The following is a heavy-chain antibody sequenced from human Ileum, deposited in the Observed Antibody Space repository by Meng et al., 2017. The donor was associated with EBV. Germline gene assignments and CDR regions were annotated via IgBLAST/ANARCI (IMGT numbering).Heavy chain of an antibody. Sequence: QGQVREAGPGLVGPSGTLSLCCSVSGDSISNEHWWSWVRQSPGKGLEWIGEIHHTRGPNYNPSLKSRVIISVDKSNNHFSLRLSAVTAADTAVYYCASNGAFSLDHWGQGTLVTVSS. CDR3: ASNGAFSLDH. D-gene: IGHD2-8*01. CDR1: GDSISNEHW. J-gene: IGHJ4*02. V-gene: IGHV4-4*02. CDR2: IHHTRGP.